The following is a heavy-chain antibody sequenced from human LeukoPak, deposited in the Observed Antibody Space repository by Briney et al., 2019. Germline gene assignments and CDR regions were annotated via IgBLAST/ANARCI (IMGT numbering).Heavy chain of an antibody. CDR2: ISSTSSTI. J-gene: IGHJ5*02. V-gene: IGHV3-48*01. D-gene: IGHD3-10*01. CDR1: GFTFSSYW. CDR3: ASLYGSGPNWFDP. Sequence: GGSLRLSCAASGFTFSSYWMSWVRQAPGKGLEWVSYISSTSSTIYYADSVKGRFTISRDNAKNSLYLQMNSLRAEDTAVYYCASLYGSGPNWFDPWGQGTLVTVSS.